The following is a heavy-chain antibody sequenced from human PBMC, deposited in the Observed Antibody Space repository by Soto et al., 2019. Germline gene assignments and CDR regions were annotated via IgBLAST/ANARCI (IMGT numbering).Heavy chain of an antibody. CDR3: ARHGNTSWSPNGFDP. CDR1: GDSISSSNYF. Sequence: QLQLQESGPGLVKTSETLSVTCTVSGDSISSSNYFWAWIRQPPGKGLGWIGSLYYRGSTYYNPSLKSRVTISIDTSKNQFSLRLTSVTAADTAVYYCARHGNTSWSPNGFDPWGQGTLAAVSS. D-gene: IGHD2-2*01. V-gene: IGHV4-39*01. CDR2: LYYRGST. J-gene: IGHJ5*02.